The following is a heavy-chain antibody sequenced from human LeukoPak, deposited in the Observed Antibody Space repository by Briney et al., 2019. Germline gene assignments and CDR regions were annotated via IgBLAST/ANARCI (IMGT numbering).Heavy chain of an antibody. V-gene: IGHV4-39*01. CDR3: VRLYYYDASGPPL. CDR2: IYYTGRT. J-gene: IGHJ4*02. D-gene: IGHD3-22*01. Sequence: SETLSLTCSISGDYISSSSYYWGWIRQPPGKGLEGIGNIYYTGRTYYTPSLKRRVSESIATSRNEFSLKLSSVTAADTAVYYCVRLYYYDASGPPLWGQGTLVIVSS. CDR1: GDYISSSSYY.